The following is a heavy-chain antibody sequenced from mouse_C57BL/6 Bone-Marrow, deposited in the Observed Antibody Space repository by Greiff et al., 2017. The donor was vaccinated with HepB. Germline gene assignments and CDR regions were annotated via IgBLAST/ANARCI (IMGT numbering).Heavy chain of an antibody. CDR2: INPNNGGT. CDR1: GYTFTDYN. Sequence: VQLQQSGPELVKPGASVKIPCKASGYTFTDYNMDWVKQSHGKSLEWIGDINPNNGGTIYNQKFKGKATLTVDKSSSTAYMELRSLTSEDTAVYYCASTYYGNYPFAYWGQGTLVTVSA. D-gene: IGHD2-10*01. V-gene: IGHV1-18*01. CDR3: ASTYYGNYPFAY. J-gene: IGHJ3*01.